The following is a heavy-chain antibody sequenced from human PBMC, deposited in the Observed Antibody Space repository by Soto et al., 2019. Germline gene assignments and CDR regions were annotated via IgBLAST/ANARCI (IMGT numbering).Heavy chain of an antibody. CDR2: IKQDGSEK. CDR3: ARGGGEPYQLLSYYYYYMDV. J-gene: IGHJ6*03. Sequence: GSLRLSCAASGFTFSSYWMSWVRQAPGKGLEWVANIKQDGSEKYYVDPVKGRFTISRDNAKNSLYLQMNSLRAEDTAVYYCARGGGEPYQLLSYYYYYMDVWGKGTTVTVSS. V-gene: IGHV3-7*01. CDR1: GFTFSSYW. D-gene: IGHD2-2*01.